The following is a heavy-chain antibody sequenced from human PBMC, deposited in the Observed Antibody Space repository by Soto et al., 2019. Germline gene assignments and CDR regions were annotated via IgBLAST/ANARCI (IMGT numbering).Heavy chain of an antibody. CDR3: AREGVDYNDSSGYWVRYGLAV. V-gene: IGHV4-31*03. D-gene: IGHD3-22*01. CDR1: GGSINSGGYY. Sequence: QVKLQESGPGLVKPSQTLSLTCTVSGGSINSGGYYWSWIRQHPGKGLEWVGYIYYSVNTYYNPSRKSRVTXSXXXSXXQFSLKLSSVTAADTAVYYCAREGVDYNDSSGYWVRYGLAVWGQGTTVTVSS. CDR2: IYYSVNT. J-gene: IGHJ6*02.